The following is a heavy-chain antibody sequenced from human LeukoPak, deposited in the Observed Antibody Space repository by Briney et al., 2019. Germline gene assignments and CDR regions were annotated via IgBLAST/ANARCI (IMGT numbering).Heavy chain of an antibody. CDR1: GYTLTELS. CDR3: ATVLLYDSSGYPATGAFDI. D-gene: IGHD3-22*01. Sequence: GASVKVSCKVSGYTLTELSMNWVRQAPGKGLEWMGGFVPINGETIYAQKFQGRVTITEDTSTNTAYMELSSLRSEDTAVYYCATVLLYDSSGYPATGAFDIWGEGTMVTVSS. CDR2: FVPINGET. J-gene: IGHJ3*02. V-gene: IGHV1-24*01.